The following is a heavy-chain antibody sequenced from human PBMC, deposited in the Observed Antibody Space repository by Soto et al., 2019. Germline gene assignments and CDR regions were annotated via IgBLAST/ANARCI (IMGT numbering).Heavy chain of an antibody. Sequence: VQLQESGPGLVKPSETLSLTCTVSGGSISGYYWSWIRQSPGKGLEWIGYIHYSGSTNYNPSLKSRVTISVDTSKNQLSLKLRSVTAADTAVYYCARGSAAGTKSPFDYWGQGTLVTVSS. CDR1: GGSISGYY. J-gene: IGHJ4*02. D-gene: IGHD6-13*01. CDR2: IHYSGST. CDR3: ARGSAAGTKSPFDY. V-gene: IGHV4-59*01.